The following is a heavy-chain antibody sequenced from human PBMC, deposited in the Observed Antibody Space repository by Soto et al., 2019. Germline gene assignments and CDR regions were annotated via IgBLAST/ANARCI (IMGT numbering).Heavy chain of an antibody. D-gene: IGHD2-21*02. J-gene: IGHJ4*02. CDR3: ANSTVVTRRDFDY. CDR2: IYHSGST. CDR1: GGSISSSKW. V-gene: IGHV4-4*02. Sequence: QVQLQESGPGLVKPSGTLSLTCAVSGGSISSSKWWSWVRQPPGKGLEWIGEIYHSGSTNYNPSLTSRVTISVDKSKNHCSLKLTSVTAADTAVYYCANSTVVTRRDFDYWGQGTLVTVSS.